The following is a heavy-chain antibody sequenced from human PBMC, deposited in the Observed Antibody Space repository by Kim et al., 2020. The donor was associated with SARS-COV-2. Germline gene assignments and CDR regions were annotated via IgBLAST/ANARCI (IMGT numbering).Heavy chain of an antibody. CDR1: GYFFNTYD. J-gene: IGHJ5*01. V-gene: IGHV1-8*02. CDR3: ARTTTGWPNWFDS. CDR2: VTPSTGNT. D-gene: IGHD6-19*01. Sequence: ASVKVSCMASGYFFNTYDINWVRQASGQGLEWLGWVTPSTGNTGYAQKFQDRVTVTRDTSIRTAYMELSNLRYEDTAVYYCARTTTGWPNWFDSWGQGTL.